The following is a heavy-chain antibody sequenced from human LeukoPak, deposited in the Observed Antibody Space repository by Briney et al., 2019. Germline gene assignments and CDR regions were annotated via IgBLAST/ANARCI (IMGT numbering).Heavy chain of an antibody. D-gene: IGHD1-14*01. CDR2: FDPEDGET. Sequence: ASVQVSCKVSGYTLTELSMHWVRQAPGKGLAGVGGFDPEDGETIYAQKFQGRVKKTEDTSTDTAYMELSSLRSEDTAVYYCATSFITVLRALDHWGQGTLVTVSS. CDR1: GYTLTELS. CDR3: ATSFITVLRALDH. J-gene: IGHJ5*02. V-gene: IGHV1-24*01.